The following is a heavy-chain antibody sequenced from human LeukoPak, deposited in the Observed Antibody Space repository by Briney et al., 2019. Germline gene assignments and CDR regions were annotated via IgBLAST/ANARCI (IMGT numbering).Heavy chain of an antibody. Sequence: PGGSLRLSCAASGFTFSSYGMHWVRQAPGKGLEWVAVISYDGSNKYYADSVKGRFTIPRDNSKNTLYLQMNSLRAEDTAVYYCAKGLVVTPTPWFDLWGQGTLVTVSS. J-gene: IGHJ5*02. CDR3: AKGLVVTPTPWFDL. CDR1: GFTFSSYG. D-gene: IGHD2-21*02. V-gene: IGHV3-30*18. CDR2: ISYDGSNK.